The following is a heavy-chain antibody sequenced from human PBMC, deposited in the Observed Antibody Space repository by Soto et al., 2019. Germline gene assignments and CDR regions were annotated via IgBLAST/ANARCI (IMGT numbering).Heavy chain of an antibody. J-gene: IGHJ5*02. V-gene: IGHV1-18*01. CDR1: GYTFTSYG. Sequence: ASVKVSCKASGYTFTSYGISWVRQAPGQGLEWMGWISAYNGNTNYAQKLQGRVTMTTDTYTITVYMELRRLRSDDTDVYYCARENQIPMFRGNCFDPWGQGTLVTVSS. D-gene: IGHD3-10*02. CDR3: ARENQIPMFRGNCFDP. CDR2: ISAYNGNT.